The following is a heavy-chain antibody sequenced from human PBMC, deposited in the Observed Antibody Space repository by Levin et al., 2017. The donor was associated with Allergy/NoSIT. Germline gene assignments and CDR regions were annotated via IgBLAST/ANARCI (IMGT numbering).Heavy chain of an antibody. D-gene: IGHD4-23*01. CDR3: ARRDSDGSNSFDY. V-gene: IGHV5-51*01. CDR2: IFPSDSDT. Sequence: VASVKVSCQASGYSFTSYWFGWVRQRPGKGLEWMGLIFPSDSDTRVSPSFQGQIIMSVDKSISTAYLQWSSLRASDSAMYCCARRDSDGSNSFDYWGPGTLVTVSS. J-gene: IGHJ4*02. CDR1: GYSFTSYW.